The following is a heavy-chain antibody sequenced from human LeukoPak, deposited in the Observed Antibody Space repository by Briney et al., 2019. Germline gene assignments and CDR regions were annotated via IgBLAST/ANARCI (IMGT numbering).Heavy chain of an antibody. J-gene: IGHJ4*02. CDR1: GFTFSSYS. V-gene: IGHV3-21*04. Sequence: PGGSLRLSCAASGFTFSSYSMNWVRQAPGKGLEWVSSISSSSSYIYYADSVKGRFTISRDNAKNSLYLQMNSLRAEDAAVYYCVKSGTFFLYYFDSWGQGTQLTVSS. CDR2: ISSSSSYI. CDR3: VKSGTFFLYYFDS. D-gene: IGHD1-26*01.